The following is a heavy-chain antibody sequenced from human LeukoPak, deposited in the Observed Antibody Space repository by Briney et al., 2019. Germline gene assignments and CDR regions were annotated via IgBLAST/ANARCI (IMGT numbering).Heavy chain of an antibody. V-gene: IGHV1-69*05. CDR1: GGTFSSYA. J-gene: IGHJ6*03. CDR2: IIPIFGAA. D-gene: IGHD2-8*01. Sequence: ASVKVSCKASGGTFSSYAISWVRQAPGQGLEWMGGIIPIFGAANYAQKFQGRVTITTVESTSTAYMELSSLRSEDTAVYYCARGEINAYYMDVWGKGTTVTVSS. CDR3: ARGEINAYYMDV.